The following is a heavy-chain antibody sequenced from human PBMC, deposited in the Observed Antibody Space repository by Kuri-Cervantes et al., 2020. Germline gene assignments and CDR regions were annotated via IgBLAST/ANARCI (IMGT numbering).Heavy chain of an antibody. CDR2: IPSIFGTP. CDR1: GGTFSSSA. J-gene: IGHJ4*02. CDR3: ATDSGSGHY. D-gene: IGHD6-25*01. Sequence: SVKVSCKASGGTFSSSAISWVRQAPGQGLEWMGGIPSIFGTPNYAQKFQGRVTMTEDTSTDTAYMELSSLRSEDTALHYCATDSGSGHYWGQGTLVTVSS. V-gene: IGHV1-69*06.